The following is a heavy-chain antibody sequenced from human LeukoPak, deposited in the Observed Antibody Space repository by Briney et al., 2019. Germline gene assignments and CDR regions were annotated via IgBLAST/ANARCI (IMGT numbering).Heavy chain of an antibody. V-gene: IGHV3-74*01. CDR2: NNSDCRST. Sequence: GGPLTLLCAACFLIFSSYWMQWLQHAGGGVVVGVFRNNSDCRSTSNAGSVKGRLHNSRDNAEKTLYLQMTSLRAEYTAVYYCARAGPDDSGEYSYYYYGMDGWGQGTTVT. J-gene: IGHJ6*02. CDR3: ARAGPDDSGEYSYYYYGMDG. D-gene: IGHD3-22*01. CDR1: FLIFSSYW.